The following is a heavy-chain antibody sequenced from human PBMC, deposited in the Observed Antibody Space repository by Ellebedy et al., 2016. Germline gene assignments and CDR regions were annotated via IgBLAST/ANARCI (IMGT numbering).Heavy chain of an antibody. D-gene: IGHD4-17*01. J-gene: IGHJ5*02. CDR1: GGSFSAFW. CDR3: ARDQTTVTGLNWFDP. Sequence: SETLSLXXGVSGGSFSAFWWTWIRQSPEKGLEWIGEINDSGTTNYNPSLNSRITLSVDKSKNQFSLKLSSVTAADTAVYYCARDQTTVTGLNWFDPWGQGTLVTVSS. CDR2: INDSGTT. V-gene: IGHV4-34*01.